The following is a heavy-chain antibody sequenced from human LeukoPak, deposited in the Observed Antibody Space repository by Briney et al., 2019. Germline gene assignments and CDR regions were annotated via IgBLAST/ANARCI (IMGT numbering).Heavy chain of an antibody. D-gene: IGHD3-10*01. CDR3: ARDYAVRGAQGAFDI. J-gene: IGHJ3*02. V-gene: IGHV4-39*01. CDR1: GGSISSSSHY. Sequence: SETLSLTCTVSGGSISSSSHYWGWIRQPPGKGLEWIGSIYYSGSTYYNPSLKSRVTISVDTSKNQFSLKLSSVTAADTAVYYCARDYAVRGAQGAFDIWGQGTMVTVSS. CDR2: IYYSGST.